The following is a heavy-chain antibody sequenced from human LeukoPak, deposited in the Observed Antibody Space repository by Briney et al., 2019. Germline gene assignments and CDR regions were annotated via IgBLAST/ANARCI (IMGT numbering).Heavy chain of an antibody. D-gene: IGHD4-11*01. CDR1: GFTFSDYY. V-gene: IGHV3-11*01. J-gene: IGHJ4*02. CDR3: TSLITQPSDFSNYFDY. Sequence: GGSLRLSCAASGFTFSDYYMSWIRQAPGKGLEWVSYISSSGSTIYYADSVKGRFTISRDNAKNSLYLQMNSLRAEDTAVYYCTSLITQPSDFSNYFDYWGQGTLVTVSS. CDR2: ISSSGSTI.